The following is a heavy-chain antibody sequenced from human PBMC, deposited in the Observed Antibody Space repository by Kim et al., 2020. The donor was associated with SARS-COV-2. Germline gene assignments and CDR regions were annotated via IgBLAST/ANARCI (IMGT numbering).Heavy chain of an antibody. J-gene: IGHJ4*02. V-gene: IGHV4-39*01. CDR1: GGSVGSNSYY. D-gene: IGHD5-18*01. Sequence: SETLSLTCTVSGGSVGSNSYYWGWIRQPPGRGLEWIATLYHNGNNFYNPSLKSRVTISADASKNQFSLTLNSVTAADTAVYFCVGASPSRAIAYSHYAHWGQGTLATVSS. CDR3: VGASPSRAIAYSHYAH. CDR2: LYHNGNN.